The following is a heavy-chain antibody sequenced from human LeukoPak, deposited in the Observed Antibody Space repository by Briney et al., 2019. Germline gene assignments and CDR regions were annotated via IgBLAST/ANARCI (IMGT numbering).Heavy chain of an antibody. Sequence: PGGSLRLSCAASGFNVRSNYMTWVRQAPGKGLEWVSVFYSGGTTSYADSVKGRFTISRDNAKNSLYLQMNSLRAEDTAVYYCAELGITMIGGVWGKGTTVTISS. V-gene: IGHV3-53*01. CDR2: FYSGGTT. D-gene: IGHD3-10*02. CDR3: AELGITMIGGV. J-gene: IGHJ6*04. CDR1: GFNVRSNY.